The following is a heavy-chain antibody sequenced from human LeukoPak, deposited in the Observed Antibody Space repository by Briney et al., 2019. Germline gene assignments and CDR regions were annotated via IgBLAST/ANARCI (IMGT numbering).Heavy chain of an antibody. CDR2: IYHSGST. Sequence: SETLSLTCTVSGYSISSGYYWGWIRQPPGKGLEWIGSIYHSGSTYYNPSLKSRVTISVDTTKNQFSLKLSSVTAADTAVYYCARDPTLDYWGQGTLVTVSS. CDR3: ARDPTLDY. V-gene: IGHV4-38-2*02. J-gene: IGHJ4*02. CDR1: GYSISSGYY.